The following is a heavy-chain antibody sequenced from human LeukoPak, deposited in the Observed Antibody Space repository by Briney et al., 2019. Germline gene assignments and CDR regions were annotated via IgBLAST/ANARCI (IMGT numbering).Heavy chain of an antibody. J-gene: IGHJ4*02. CDR3: AKIPATVTTFGYFDY. D-gene: IGHD4-17*01. V-gene: IGHV4-34*01. CDR1: GGSFSGYY. Sequence: PSETLSLTCAVYGGSFSGYYWSWIRQPPGKGLEWIGEINHSGSTNYNPSLKSRVTISVDTSKNQFSLKLSSVTAEDTAVYYCAKIPATVTTFGYFDYWGQGTLVTVSS. CDR2: INHSGST.